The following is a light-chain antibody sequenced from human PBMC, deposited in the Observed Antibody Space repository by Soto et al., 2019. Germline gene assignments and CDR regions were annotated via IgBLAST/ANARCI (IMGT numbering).Light chain of an antibody. V-gene: IGKV3-15*01. CDR1: QIISTN. CDR2: GAS. CDR3: NQYNDWPRGT. Sequence: EVVMTQSPATLSVSPGERVTLSCRASQIISTNLAWYQQKAGQPPRLLIFGASTRATGVPARFSGSGSGTEFTLTISSLQSGDFAVYYCNQYNDWPRGTFGQATKVEVK. J-gene: IGKJ1*01.